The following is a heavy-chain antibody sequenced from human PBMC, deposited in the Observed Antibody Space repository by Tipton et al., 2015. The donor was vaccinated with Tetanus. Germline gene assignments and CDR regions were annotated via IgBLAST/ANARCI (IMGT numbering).Heavy chain of an antibody. Sequence: TLSLTCTVSGGSISSGDYYWSWIRQPPGKGLEWIGYIYYSGSTYYNPSLKSRVTISVDTSKNQFSLKLSSVTAADTAVYYCASSGGSSSNYYYYGMDVWGQGTTVTVSS. CDR2: IYYSGST. CDR3: ASSGGSSSNYYYYGMDV. J-gene: IGHJ6*02. CDR1: GGSISSGDYY. V-gene: IGHV4-30-4*01. D-gene: IGHD2-15*01.